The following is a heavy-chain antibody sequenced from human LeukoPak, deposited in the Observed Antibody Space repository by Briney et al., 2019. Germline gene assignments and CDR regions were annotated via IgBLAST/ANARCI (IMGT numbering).Heavy chain of an antibody. CDR2: IKQDGSEK. CDR3: ASRGGSDRSWYFIL. CDR1: GFTFSSYW. V-gene: IGHV3-7*01. D-gene: IGHD2-15*01. Sequence: PGGSLRLSCAASGFTFSSYWMSWVRQAPGKGLEWVANIKQDGSEKYYVDSVKGRFTISRDNAKNSLYLQMNSLRAEDTAVYYCASRGGSDRSWYFILWGRGTLVTVSS. J-gene: IGHJ2*01.